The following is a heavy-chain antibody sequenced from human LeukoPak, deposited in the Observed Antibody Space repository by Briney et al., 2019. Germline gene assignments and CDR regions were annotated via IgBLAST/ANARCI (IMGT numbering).Heavy chain of an antibody. V-gene: IGHV3-53*04. CDR1: GFNASSNY. Sequence: GGSLRLSCGASGFNASSNYMWGVRQAREGGVECASVIYSRASTYYADSVKGRFTSSTHKSKNTLYLQMNSLRPEDTAVYYCASWGYYDSSIFDDWGQGTLVTVAS. CDR3: ASWGYYDSSIFDD. CDR2: IYSRAST. J-gene: IGHJ4*02. D-gene: IGHD3-22*01.